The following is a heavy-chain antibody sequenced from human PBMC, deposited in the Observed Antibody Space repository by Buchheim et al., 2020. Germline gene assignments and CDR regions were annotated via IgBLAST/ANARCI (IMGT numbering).Heavy chain of an antibody. D-gene: IGHD4-17*01. V-gene: IGHV3-48*02. CDR3: ARGPLGTVTTRHFDY. Sequence: EVQLVESGGGLVQPGGSLRLSCAGSGFTFSSYSMNWVRQAPGKGLEWVSYISRRSTNIYYADSVKGRFSISRDNAKNSVYLQMNSLRDEDTAVYYCARGPLGTVTTRHFDYWGQGTL. CDR1: GFTFSSYS. J-gene: IGHJ4*02. CDR2: ISRRSTNI.